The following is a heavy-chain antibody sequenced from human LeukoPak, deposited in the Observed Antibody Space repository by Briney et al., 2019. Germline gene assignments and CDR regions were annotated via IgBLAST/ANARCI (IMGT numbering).Heavy chain of an antibody. CDR2: IGIDSGNT. CDR3: ARDYKYAFDN. Sequence: ARSLTLSCGASGVTLSNYSMNWVRQAPGQGLEWISYIGIDSGNTNYADSVKGRFTISGDKAKNSLYLQMNSLRVEDTAVYYCARDYKYAFDNWGQGTLVTVSS. V-gene: IGHV3-48*01. CDR1: GVTLSNYS. J-gene: IGHJ4*02. D-gene: IGHD5-24*01.